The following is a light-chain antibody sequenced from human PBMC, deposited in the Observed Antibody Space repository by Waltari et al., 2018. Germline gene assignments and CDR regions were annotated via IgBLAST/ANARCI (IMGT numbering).Light chain of an antibody. J-gene: IGLJ3*02. V-gene: IGLV1-51*02. CDR1: SSNIGNNY. CDR3: GVWDSSLNSWV. CDR2: END. Sequence: HSVLTQPPSVSAAPGQKVTISCSGSSSNIGNNYVSWYQQLPGTAPKLLTYENDRGPSVAPDRFAASKSGTSASLGITGLQTGDEADYYCGVWDSSLNSWVFGGGTKLTVL.